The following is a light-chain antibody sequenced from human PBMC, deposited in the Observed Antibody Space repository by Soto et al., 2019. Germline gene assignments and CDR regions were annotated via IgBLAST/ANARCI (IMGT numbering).Light chain of an antibody. V-gene: IGLV2-8*01. J-gene: IGLJ2*01. CDR2: EVS. CDR3: CSYAGGNVI. CDR1: SSDVGGYNY. Sequence: QSALTQPPSASGSPGQSVTISCTGTSSDVGGYNYVSWYQQHPGKVPKVMIYEVSKRPSGVPDRFSGSKSGNTASLTVSGLQAEDEADYYCCSYAGGNVIFGGGTQLTVL.